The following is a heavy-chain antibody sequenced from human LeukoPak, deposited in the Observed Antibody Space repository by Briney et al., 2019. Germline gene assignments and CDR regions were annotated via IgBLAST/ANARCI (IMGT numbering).Heavy chain of an antibody. J-gene: IGHJ4*02. CDR2: IYYSGST. CDR1: GGSISSSSYY. CDR3: ARMGSVTTDE. Sequence: SETLSLTCTVSGGSISSSSYYWGWIRQPPGKGLEWIGSIYYSGSTYYNPSLKSRVTISVDTSNNQFSLKLSSVTAADTAVYYCARMGSVTTDEGGQGTLVTVSS. V-gene: IGHV4-39*01. D-gene: IGHD4-11*01.